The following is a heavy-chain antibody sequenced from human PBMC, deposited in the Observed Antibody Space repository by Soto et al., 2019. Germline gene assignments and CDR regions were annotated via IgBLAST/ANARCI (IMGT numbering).Heavy chain of an antibody. D-gene: IGHD2-2*02. CDR3: ARDPGRYRPIDY. J-gene: IGHJ4*02. CDR2: IWHDGGEK. V-gene: IGHV3-33*01. Sequence: QVQLVESGGGVVQPGRSLRLSCTASGFTLSGYGMHWVRQAPGKGLEWVAVIWHDGGEKYYADSVTGRFTISRDNATDPVHLQIDSRGTEDRALFYCARDPGRYRPIDYWGQGTLVTVSS. CDR1: GFTLSGYG.